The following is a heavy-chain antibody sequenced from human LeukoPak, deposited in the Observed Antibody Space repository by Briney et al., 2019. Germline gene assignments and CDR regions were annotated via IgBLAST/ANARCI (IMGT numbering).Heavy chain of an antibody. V-gene: IGHV4-59*01. Sequence: SETLSLTCTVSGGSISSYYWSWIRQPPGKGLEWIGYIYYSGSTNYNPSLKSRVTISVDTSKNQFSLKLSSVTAADTAVYYCARFSIAAAARDALDIWGQGTMVTVSS. CDR3: ARFSIAAAARDALDI. CDR1: GGSISSYY. J-gene: IGHJ3*02. CDR2: IYYSGST. D-gene: IGHD6-13*01.